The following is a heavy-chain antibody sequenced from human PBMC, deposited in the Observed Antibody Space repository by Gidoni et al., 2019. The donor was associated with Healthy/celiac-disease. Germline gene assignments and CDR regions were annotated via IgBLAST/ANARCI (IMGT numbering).Heavy chain of an antibody. D-gene: IGHD2-2*01. Sequence: QESGPGRVKPSETLSLTCTVSGGSISSYYWSWIRQPAGKGLEWIGRIYTSGSTNYNPSLKSRVTMSVDTSKNQFSLKLSSVTAADTAVYYCARVYCSSTSCRGLWFDPWGQGTLVTVSS. CDR3: ARVYCSSTSCRGLWFDP. CDR1: GGSISSYY. V-gene: IGHV4-4*07. J-gene: IGHJ5*02. CDR2: IYTSGST.